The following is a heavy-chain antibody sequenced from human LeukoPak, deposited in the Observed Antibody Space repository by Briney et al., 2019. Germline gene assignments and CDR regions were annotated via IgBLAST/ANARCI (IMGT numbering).Heavy chain of an antibody. CDR3: AAGEYEILTGDAFDI. CDR1: GFTFTSSA. D-gene: IGHD3-9*01. J-gene: IGHJ3*02. Sequence: SVKVSCKASGFTFTSSAMRWVRQACGQRLEWIGWIVVGSGNTNYAQKFQERVTITRDMSTSTAYMELSSLRSEDTAVYYCAAGEYEILTGDAFDIWGQGTIVTVSS. CDR2: IVVGSGNT. V-gene: IGHV1-58*02.